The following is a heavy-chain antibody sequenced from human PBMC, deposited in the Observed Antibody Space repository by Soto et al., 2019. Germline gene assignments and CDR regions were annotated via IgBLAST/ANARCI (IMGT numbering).Heavy chain of an antibody. D-gene: IGHD2-2*01. CDR1: GFTFSSYA. Sequence: GSLRLSCAASGFTFSSYAMHWVRQAPGKGLEWVAVISYDGSNKYYADSVKGRFTISRDNSKNTLYLQMNSLRAEDTAVYYCARDNGIVVVPAAMAHWGQGTLVTVSS. V-gene: IGHV3-30-3*01. CDR2: ISYDGSNK. J-gene: IGHJ4*02. CDR3: ARDNGIVVVPAAMAH.